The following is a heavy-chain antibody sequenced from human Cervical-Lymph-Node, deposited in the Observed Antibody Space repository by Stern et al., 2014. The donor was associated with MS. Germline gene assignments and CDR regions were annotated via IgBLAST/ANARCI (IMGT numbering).Heavy chain of an antibody. CDR2: TYYSGYT. D-gene: IGHD4-11*01. V-gene: IGHV4-31*03. CDR3: ARYSQYYFDS. Sequence: QVQLVQSGPGLGKPSETLSLTCNVSGGSISSGGYYWSWIRQHPGQGLEWIGNTYYSGYTYYNPSLKSRALISVDTSKNKFSLKLRSVTAADTAVYYCARYSQYYFDSWGQGTLVTVSS. CDR1: GGSISSGGYY. J-gene: IGHJ4*02.